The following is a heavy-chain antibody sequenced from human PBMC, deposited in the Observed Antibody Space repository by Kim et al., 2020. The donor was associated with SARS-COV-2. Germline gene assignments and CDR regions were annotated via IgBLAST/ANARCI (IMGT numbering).Heavy chain of an antibody. J-gene: IGHJ4*02. V-gene: IGHV1-69*13. CDR3: ASTPTYYDILTGYFDY. D-gene: IGHD3-9*01. Sequence: SVKVSCKASGGTFSSYAISWVRQAPGQGLECMGGIIPIFGTANYAQKFQGRVTITADESTSTAYMELSSLRSDDTAVYYCASTPTYYDILTGYFDYWGQGTLVTVSS. CDR2: IIPIFGTA. CDR1: GGTFSSYA.